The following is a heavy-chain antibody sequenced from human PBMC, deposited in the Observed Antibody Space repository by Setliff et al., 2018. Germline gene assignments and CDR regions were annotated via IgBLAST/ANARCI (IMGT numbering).Heavy chain of an antibody. CDR1: GYTFTNSI. Sequence: GASVKVSCKASGYTFTNSIMNWVRQAPGQGLEWMGWISAYNGNTYHAQKFQDRLSMTTDTSMSTAYMELRSLRADDTAVYYCERLVRHCTRISCQRTSEADLWGQGTQVTVSS. CDR3: ERLVRHCTRISCQRTSEADL. CDR2: ISAYNGNT. V-gene: IGHV1-18*04. J-gene: IGHJ5*02. D-gene: IGHD2-15*01.